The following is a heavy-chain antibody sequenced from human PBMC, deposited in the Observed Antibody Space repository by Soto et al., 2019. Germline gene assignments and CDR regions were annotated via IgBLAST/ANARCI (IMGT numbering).Heavy chain of an antibody. CDR3: AKVIGMTALEL. V-gene: IGHV4-4*09. Sequence: SETVSLTRTVSGGSISNSCRSLIRHPPGKGLEWIGYISSPGSTYYNPSRKIRVTIALDTAKSQFSLQLKSVSAADTAVYYCAKVIGMTALELWAQGTVVTVSS. CDR2: ISSPGST. J-gene: IGHJ1*01. CDR1: GGSISNSC. D-gene: IGHD1-26*01.